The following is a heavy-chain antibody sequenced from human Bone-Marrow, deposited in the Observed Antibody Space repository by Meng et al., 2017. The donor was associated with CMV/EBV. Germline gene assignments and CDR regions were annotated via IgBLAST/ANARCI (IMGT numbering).Heavy chain of an antibody. CDR2: IRYYGSNK. D-gene: IGHD6-25*01. CDR1: GFTFSSYG. CDR3: AKEGRPRRYYYGMDV. J-gene: IGHJ6*02. V-gene: IGHV3-30*02. Sequence: GESLKISCAASGFTFSSYGMHWVRQAPGKGLEWVAFIRYYGSNKYYADSVKGRFTISRDNSKNTLYLQMNSLRAEDTAVYYCAKEGRPRRYYYGMDVWGQGTTVTVSS.